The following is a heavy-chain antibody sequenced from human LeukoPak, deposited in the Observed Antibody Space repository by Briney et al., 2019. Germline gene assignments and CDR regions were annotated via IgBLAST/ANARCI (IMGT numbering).Heavy chain of an antibody. J-gene: IGHJ4*02. CDR2: IKTDGSDK. CDR1: GFTFSNSW. D-gene: IGHD2-21*01. Sequence: GGSLRLSCAVSGFTFSNSWMSWVRQAPGKGLEWVANIKTDGSDKNYVDSVKGRFTISRDNAKSSLYLHMNSLRAEDTAVYYSVGELVGSGVYWGQGSLVTVSS. V-gene: IGHV3-7*05. CDR3: VGELVGSGVY.